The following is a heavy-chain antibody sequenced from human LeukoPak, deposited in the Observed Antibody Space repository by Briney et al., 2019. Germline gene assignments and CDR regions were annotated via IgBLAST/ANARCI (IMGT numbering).Heavy chain of an antibody. V-gene: IGHV1-2*02. D-gene: IGHD3-9*01. J-gene: IGHJ4*02. Sequence: PSVKASSKVFGKTLTATYMHWVRRAPGQGLEWMGWINPNSGGTNYAQKFQGRVTMTRDTSISTAYMELSRLRSDDTAVYYCASGAGYDILTPGWGQGTLVTVSS. CDR3: ASGAGYDILTPG. CDR1: GKTLTATY. CDR2: INPNSGGT.